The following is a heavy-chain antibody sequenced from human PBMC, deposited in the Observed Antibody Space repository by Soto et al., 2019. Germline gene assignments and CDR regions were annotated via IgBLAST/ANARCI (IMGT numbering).Heavy chain of an antibody. D-gene: IGHD6-19*01. CDR2: IYYSGST. V-gene: IGHV4-59*01. CDR3: ARRAEGYSSGRDAFDI. Sequence: PSETLSPTCTVSGGSISSYYWSWIRQPPGKGLEWIGYIYYSGSTNYNPSLKSRVTISVDTSKNQFSLKLSSVTAADTAVHYCARRAEGYSSGRDAFDIWGQGTMVTVSS. CDR1: GGSISSYY. J-gene: IGHJ3*02.